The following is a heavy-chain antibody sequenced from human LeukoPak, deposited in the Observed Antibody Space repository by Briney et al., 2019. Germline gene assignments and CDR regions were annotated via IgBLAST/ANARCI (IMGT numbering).Heavy chain of an antibody. CDR1: GGSISSGSYY. CDR3: ARPYYYDSSGYNFDY. J-gene: IGHJ4*02. Sequence: SQTQSLTCTVSGGSISSGSYYWSWIRQPAGKGLEWIGRIYTSGSTNYNPSLKSRVTISVDTSKNQFSLKLSSVTAADTAVYYCARPYYYDSSGYNFDYWGQGTLVTVSS. V-gene: IGHV4-61*02. D-gene: IGHD3-22*01. CDR2: IYTSGST.